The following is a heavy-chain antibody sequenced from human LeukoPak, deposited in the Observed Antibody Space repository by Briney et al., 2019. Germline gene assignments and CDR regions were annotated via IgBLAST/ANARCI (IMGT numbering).Heavy chain of an antibody. CDR2: ISGSGGST. CDR1: GFTFSSYA. V-gene: IGHV3-23*01. D-gene: IGHD3-22*01. CDR3: AREVVIQSNRFPDY. Sequence: PGGSLRLSCAASGFTFSSYAMSWVRQAPGKGLEWVSAISGSGGSTYYADSVKGRFTISRDNSKNTLYLQMNSLRAEDTAVYYCAREVVIQSNRFPDYWGQGTLVTVSS. J-gene: IGHJ4*02.